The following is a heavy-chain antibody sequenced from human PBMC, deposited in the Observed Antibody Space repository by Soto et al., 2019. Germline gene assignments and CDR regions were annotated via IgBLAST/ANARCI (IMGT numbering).Heavy chain of an antibody. D-gene: IGHD3-3*01. CDR3: ARDGSRYDFWSGAYHFDY. J-gene: IGHJ4*02. CDR1: GGSISTYY. V-gene: IGHV4-59*01. CDR2: IYYSGST. Sequence: PSETLSLTCTVSGGSISTYYWSWIRQPPGKGLEWIGYIYYSGSTNYNPSLKSRVTISVDTSKNQFSLKLSSVSAADTAVYYCARDGSRYDFWSGAYHFDYWGQGTRVTVST.